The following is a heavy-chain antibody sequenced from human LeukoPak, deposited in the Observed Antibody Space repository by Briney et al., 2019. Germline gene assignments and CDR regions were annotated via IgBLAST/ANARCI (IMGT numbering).Heavy chain of an antibody. J-gene: IGHJ4*02. Sequence: SETLSLTCTVSGGSISSSSYYWGWIRQPPGKGLEWIGSIYYSGSTYYNPSLKSRVTISVDTSKNQFSLKLSSVTAADTAVYYCARGFNHLSYYYGSGSYFDYWGQGTLVTVSS. V-gene: IGHV4-39*01. CDR1: GGSISSSSYY. CDR3: ARGFNHLSYYYGSGSYFDY. D-gene: IGHD3-10*01. CDR2: IYYSGST.